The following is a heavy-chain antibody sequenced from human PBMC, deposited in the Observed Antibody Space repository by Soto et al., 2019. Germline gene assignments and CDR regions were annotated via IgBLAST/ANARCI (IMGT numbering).Heavy chain of an antibody. CDR2: IKQDGSDK. D-gene: IGHD6-25*01. Sequence: EVQLVESGGGLVQPGGSLRPSCAASGFTFSNYWMTWVRQAPGKGLEWVAKIKQDGSDKYYGDSVTGRFTISRDNAKNSLYLQMNSLRAEDTGVYYCARSFFRAAQDWGQGTLVTVSS. V-gene: IGHV3-7*01. CDR3: ARSFFRAAQD. J-gene: IGHJ4*02. CDR1: GFTFSNYW.